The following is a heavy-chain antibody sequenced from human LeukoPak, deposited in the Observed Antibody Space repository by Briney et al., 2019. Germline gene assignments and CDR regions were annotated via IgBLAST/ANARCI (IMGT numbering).Heavy chain of an antibody. CDR2: ITAGSSTK. CDR3: GRDPNGDYIGAFDFQR. CDR1: GFTFSNFA. V-gene: IGHV3-23*01. J-gene: IGHJ1*01. Sequence: PGGSLRLSCVASGFTFSNFAMVWVRQAPGKGLEWVSAITAGSSTKKYADSVKDRFTISRDNSKDTLYLQMTSLRDEDTAVYYCGRDPNGDYIGAFDFQRWGRGTLVTVSS. D-gene: IGHD4-17*01.